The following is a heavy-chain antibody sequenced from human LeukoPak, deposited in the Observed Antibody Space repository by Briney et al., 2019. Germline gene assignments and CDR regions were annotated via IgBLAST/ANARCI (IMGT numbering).Heavy chain of an antibody. CDR3: AGSGPTVTTFFG. J-gene: IGHJ4*02. D-gene: IGHD4-17*01. CDR1: GGSISSHY. CDR2: VENYGRT. Sequence: SETLSLTCTVSGGSISSHYWSWIRQPPGKGLEWIGYVENYGRTECIPSLQSRVTISVDTSKNQFSLKLSSVTAADTAVYYCAGSGPTVTTFFGWGQGTLVTVSS. V-gene: IGHV4-59*11.